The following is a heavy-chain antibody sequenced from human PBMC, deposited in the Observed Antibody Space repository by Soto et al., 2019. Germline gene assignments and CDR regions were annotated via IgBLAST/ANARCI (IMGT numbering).Heavy chain of an antibody. CDR3: ARGRVVVPAAVMFNCLDP. D-gene: IGHD2-2*01. J-gene: IGHJ5*02. V-gene: IGHV4-30-2*01. CDR2: IFHGGST. CDR1: GAPITWGDYS. Sequence: SETLSLTCAIPGAPITWGDYSWNWIRQPPGKGLEWIGYIFHGGSTYYNPSLRSRVTISVDRSRTQFSLKMSSVTAADTAVYYCARGRVVVPAAVMFNCLDPWGQGALVTVSS.